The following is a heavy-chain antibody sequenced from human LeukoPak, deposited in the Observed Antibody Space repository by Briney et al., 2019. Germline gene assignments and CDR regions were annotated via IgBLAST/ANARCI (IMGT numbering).Heavy chain of an antibody. V-gene: IGHV4-61*02. D-gene: IGHD2-15*01. CDR2: IYTSGST. CDR1: GGSISSGSYY. Sequence: SQTLSLTCTVSGGSISSGSYYWSWIRQPAGKGLECIGRIYTSGSTNYNPSLKSRVTISVDTSKNQFSLKLSSVTAADTAVYYCARGVGPYNWFDPWGQGTLVTVSS. CDR3: ARGVGPYNWFDP. J-gene: IGHJ5*02.